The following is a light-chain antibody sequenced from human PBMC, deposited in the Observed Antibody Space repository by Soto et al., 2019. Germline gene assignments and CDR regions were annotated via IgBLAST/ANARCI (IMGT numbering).Light chain of an antibody. CDR2: GNS. Sequence: QSVLTQPPSVSGAPGQRVTISCTGSSSNIGAGYDVHWYQQFPGTAPKLLIYGNSNRPSGVPDRFSGSKSGTSASLAITGLQAEDEADYYCQSYDSSLSVFYVFGTGTKV. V-gene: IGLV1-40*01. CDR3: QSYDSSLSVFYV. J-gene: IGLJ1*01. CDR1: SSNIGAGYD.